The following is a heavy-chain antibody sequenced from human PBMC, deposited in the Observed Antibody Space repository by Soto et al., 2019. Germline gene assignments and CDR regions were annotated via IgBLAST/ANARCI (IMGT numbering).Heavy chain of an antibody. CDR2: IYYSGST. V-gene: IGHV4-39*01. J-gene: IGHJ6*03. D-gene: IGHD6-13*01. Sequence: QLQLQESGPGLVKPSETLSLTCTVSGGSISSSSYYWGWIRQPPGKGLEWIGSIYYSGSTYYNPSLKSRVTISVDTSKNQFSLKLSSVTAADTAVYYCARHGYSSYGRYYYYMDVWGKGTTVTVSS. CDR1: GGSISSSSYY. CDR3: ARHGYSSYGRYYYYMDV.